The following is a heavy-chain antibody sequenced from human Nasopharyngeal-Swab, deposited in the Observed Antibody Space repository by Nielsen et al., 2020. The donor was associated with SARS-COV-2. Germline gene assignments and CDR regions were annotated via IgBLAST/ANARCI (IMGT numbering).Heavy chain of an antibody. CDR2: ISSGGSTI. Sequence: GGSLRLSCAASGFAFSTYSMSWVRQAPGKGLEWLSYISSGGSTIYYADSVKGRFTISRDNAKNSMFLQMNGLRVEDTAIYYCARGPYYWGQGALVTVSS. V-gene: IGHV3-48*04. CDR1: GFAFSTYS. CDR3: ARGPYY. D-gene: IGHD3-16*01. J-gene: IGHJ4*02.